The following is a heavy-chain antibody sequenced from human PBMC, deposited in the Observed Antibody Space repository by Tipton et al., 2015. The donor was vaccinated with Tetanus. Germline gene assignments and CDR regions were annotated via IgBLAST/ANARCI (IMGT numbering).Heavy chain of an antibody. CDR1: GGSISSGTYY. V-gene: IGHV4-39*02. D-gene: IGHD5/OR15-5a*01. Sequence: SLTCTVSGGSISSGTYYWDWIRQPPGKGLEWIGSISSSGRTYYNPSLKSRVTMSVDTSKKHFSLRLGSAIAADTAIYYCARLREIVSRSGWALDYWGQGALVTVSS. CDR3: ARLREIVSRSGWALDY. J-gene: IGHJ4*02. CDR2: ISSSGRT.